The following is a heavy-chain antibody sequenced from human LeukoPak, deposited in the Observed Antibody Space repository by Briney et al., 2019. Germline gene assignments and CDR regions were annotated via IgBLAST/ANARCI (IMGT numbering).Heavy chain of an antibody. CDR2: ISGSGGST. Sequence: GGSLRLSCAASGFTFSSYAMSWVRQAPGKGLEWVSAISGSGGSTYYADSVKGRFTISRDNSKNTLYLQMNSLRAEDTAVYYCARDPRYSSGWYVNYMDVWGKGTTVTVSS. V-gene: IGHV3-23*01. CDR3: ARDPRYSSGWYVNYMDV. J-gene: IGHJ6*03. CDR1: GFTFSSYA. D-gene: IGHD6-19*01.